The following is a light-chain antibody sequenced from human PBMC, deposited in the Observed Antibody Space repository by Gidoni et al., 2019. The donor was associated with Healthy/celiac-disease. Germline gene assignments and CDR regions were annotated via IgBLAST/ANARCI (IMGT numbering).Light chain of an antibody. Sequence: DFVMTHPPASLAVSLGGRATTNCKSVQSVVYSSNNKNYLACYQQKPGQHPKLLIYCASTRESGVPERFSGSGSGTDVTLTISSLQAEDVAVYYCQQYYSTPFTFGPGTKVDIK. V-gene: IGKV4-1*01. CDR1: QSVVYSSNNKNY. J-gene: IGKJ3*01. CDR2: CAS. CDR3: QQYYSTPFT.